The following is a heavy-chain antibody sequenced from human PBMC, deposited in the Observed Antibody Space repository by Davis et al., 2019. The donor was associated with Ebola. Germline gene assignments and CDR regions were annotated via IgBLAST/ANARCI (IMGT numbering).Heavy chain of an antibody. CDR3: ARAGDYTMYFDY. CDR1: GFTFSSYG. CDR2: IWYDGSNK. Sequence: GGSLRLSCAASGFTFSSYGMHWVRQAPGKGLEWVAVIWYDGSNKYYADSVKGRFTISRDNSENTLYLQMNNLKLEDTAVYFCARAGDYTMYFDYWGRGTLVTVSS. D-gene: IGHD4-11*01. J-gene: IGHJ4*02. V-gene: IGHV3-33*01.